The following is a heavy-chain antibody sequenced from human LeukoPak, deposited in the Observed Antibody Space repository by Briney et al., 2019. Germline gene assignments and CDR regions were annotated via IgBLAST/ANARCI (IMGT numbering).Heavy chain of an antibody. J-gene: IGHJ4*02. CDR2: IYHSGST. CDR1: GYSISSGYY. V-gene: IGHV4-38-2*02. Sequence: KPSETLSLTCTVSGYSISSGYYWGWIRQPPGKGLEWIGSIYHSGSTYYNPSLKSRVTISVDTSKNQFSLKLSSVTAADTAVYYCARDLTGAFDYWGQGTLVTVSS. CDR3: ARDLTGAFDY. D-gene: IGHD3-9*01.